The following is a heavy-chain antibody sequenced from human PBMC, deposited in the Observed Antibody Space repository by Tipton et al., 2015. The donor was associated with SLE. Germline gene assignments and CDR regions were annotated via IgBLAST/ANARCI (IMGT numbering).Heavy chain of an antibody. CDR3: ARVGSYSSSFDY. J-gene: IGHJ4*02. CDR2: IYYSGST. V-gene: IGHV4-59*11. Sequence: TLSLTCTVSGGSISSHYWSWIRRPPGKGLEWIGYIYYSGSTNYNPSLKSRVTMSVDTSKNQFSLKLSSVTAADTAVYYCARVGSYSSSFDYWGQGTLVTVSS. D-gene: IGHD6-13*01. CDR1: GGSISSHY.